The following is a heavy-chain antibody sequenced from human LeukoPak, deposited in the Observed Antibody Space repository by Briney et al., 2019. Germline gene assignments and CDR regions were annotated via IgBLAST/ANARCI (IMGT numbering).Heavy chain of an antibody. D-gene: IGHD6-19*01. CDR3: ARDVPTAVAGAFDI. CDR1: GGSINSYY. V-gene: IGHV4-4*07. J-gene: IGHJ3*02. CDR2: IYTSGST. Sequence: SETLSLTCTVSGGSINSYYWNWIRQPAGKGLEWIGRIYTSGSTNYNPSLKSRVTMSVDTSKNQFSLKLTSVTAADTAVYYCARDVPTAVAGAFDIWGQGTMVTVSS.